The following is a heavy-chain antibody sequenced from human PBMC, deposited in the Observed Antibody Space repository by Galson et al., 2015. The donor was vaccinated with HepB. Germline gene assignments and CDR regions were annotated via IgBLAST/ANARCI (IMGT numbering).Heavy chain of an antibody. J-gene: IGHJ2*01. D-gene: IGHD4-17*01. CDR3: AKDRHGDWYFDL. V-gene: IGHV3-23*01. CDR2: ISGSGGNT. CDR1: GFTFTNFA. Sequence: LRLSCAASGFTFTNFAMSWVRQAPGKGLEWVSAISGSGGNTYYAESVSGRFTISRDNSGNTLFLQMNSLRVEDTAVYFCAKDRHGDWYFDLWGRGTLVTVSS.